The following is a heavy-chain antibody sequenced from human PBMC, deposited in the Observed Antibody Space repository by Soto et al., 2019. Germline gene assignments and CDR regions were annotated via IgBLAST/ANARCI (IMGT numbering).Heavy chain of an antibody. V-gene: IGHV1-3*04. J-gene: IGHJ4*02. CDR2: INTGNGNT. CDR1: GYTFTDYA. Sequence: SVKVSCKASGYTFTDYAMHWVRQAPVQRLEWMGWINTGNGNTKISLKFQGRVTITRDTSATTAYMELTSLRSEDTAVYYCAKGSRMWTPDYWGQGTLVTVSS. D-gene: IGHD2-21*01. CDR3: AKGSRMWTPDY.